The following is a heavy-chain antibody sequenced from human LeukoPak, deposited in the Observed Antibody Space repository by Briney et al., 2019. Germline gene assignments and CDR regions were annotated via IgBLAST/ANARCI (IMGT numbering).Heavy chain of an antibody. V-gene: IGHV4-39*01. D-gene: IGHD5-18*01. Sequence: SDTLSLTCAVSGDSLSSCCYLGSWIRQPRGRGVEWVVSLYYSGSIYQHPPLKSRVPITVHTSKHQFPLKLSSVCAADTAVYYCARQLEGLWFPTAFDYWGQGTLVTVSS. CDR3: ARQLEGLWFPTAFDY. CDR1: GDSLSSCCYL. J-gene: IGHJ4*01. CDR2: LYYSGSI.